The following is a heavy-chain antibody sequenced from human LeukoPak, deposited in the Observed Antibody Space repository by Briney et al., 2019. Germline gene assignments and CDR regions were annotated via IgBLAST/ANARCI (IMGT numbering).Heavy chain of an antibody. J-gene: IGHJ4*02. V-gene: IGHV4-39*07. CDR3: ARDGEVEMATNY. D-gene: IGHD5-24*01. CDR1: GGSISTITYY. CDR2: MYYRGNT. Sequence: SETLSLTCTVSGGSISTITYYWGWIRQPPGKGLEWVGHMYYRGNTFYNPSLKSRVTISVDTSKNQFSLKLSSVTAADTAVYYCARDGEVEMATNYWGQGTLVTVSS.